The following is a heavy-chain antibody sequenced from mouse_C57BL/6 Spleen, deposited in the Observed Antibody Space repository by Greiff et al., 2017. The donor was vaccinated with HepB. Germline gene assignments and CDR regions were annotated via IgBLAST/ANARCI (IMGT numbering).Heavy chain of an antibody. V-gene: IGHV3-6*01. CDR2: ISYDGSN. CDR1: GYSITSGYY. J-gene: IGHJ2*01. CDR3: ARGRYDYDY. D-gene: IGHD2-4*01. Sequence: EVQVVESGPGLVKPSQSLSLTCSVTGYSITSGYYWNWIRQFPGNKLEWMGYISYDGSNNYNPSLKNRISITRDTSKNQFFLKLNSVTTEDTATYYCARGRYDYDYWGQGTTLTVSS.